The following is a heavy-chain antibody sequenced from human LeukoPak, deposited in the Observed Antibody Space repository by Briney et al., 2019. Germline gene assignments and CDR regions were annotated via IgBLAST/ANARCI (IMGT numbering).Heavy chain of an antibody. Sequence: ASVKVSCKASGGTFNSYAISWVRQAPGQGLEWMGGIIPIFGTANYAQKFQGRVTITADESTSTAYMELSSLRSEDAAVYYCAAGSPGYYFDYWGQGTLVTVSS. CDR2: IIPIFGTA. D-gene: IGHD7-27*01. CDR3: AAGSPGYYFDY. CDR1: GGTFNSYA. V-gene: IGHV1-69*01. J-gene: IGHJ4*02.